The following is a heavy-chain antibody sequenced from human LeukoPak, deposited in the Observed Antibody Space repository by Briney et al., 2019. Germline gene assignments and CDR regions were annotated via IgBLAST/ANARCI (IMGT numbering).Heavy chain of an antibody. CDR2: IYYSGST. CDR1: GGSFSGYY. D-gene: IGHD3-10*01. CDR3: AMPTMVRGVISDY. Sequence: PSETLSLTCAVYGGSFSGYYWSWIRQPPGKGLEWIGSIYYSGSTYYNPSLKSRVTISVDTSKNQFSLKLSSVTAADTAVYYCAMPTMVRGVISDYWGQGTLVTVSS. V-gene: IGHV4-34*01. J-gene: IGHJ4*02.